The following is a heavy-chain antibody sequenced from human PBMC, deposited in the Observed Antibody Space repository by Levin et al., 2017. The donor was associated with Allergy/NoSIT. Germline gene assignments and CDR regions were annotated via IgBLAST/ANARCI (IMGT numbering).Heavy chain of an antibody. CDR2: ISGSGGST. CDR1: GFTFSSYA. V-gene: IGHV3-23*01. CDR3: AKDIVDYGDYAGMDV. D-gene: IGHD4-17*01. J-gene: IGHJ6*02. Sequence: GESLKISCAASGFTFSSYAMSWVRQAPGKGLEWVSAISGSGGSTYYADSVKGRFTISRDNSKNTLYLQMNSLRAEDTAVYYCAKDIVDYGDYAGMDVWGQGTTVTVSS.